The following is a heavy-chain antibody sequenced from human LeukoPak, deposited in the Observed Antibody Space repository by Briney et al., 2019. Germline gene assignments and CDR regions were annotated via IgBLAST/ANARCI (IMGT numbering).Heavy chain of an antibody. D-gene: IGHD1-26*01. Sequence: PGGSLRLSCAASGFTFSSYAMHWVRQAPGKGLEWVAVISYDGSNKYYADSVKGRFTISRDNSKNTLYLQMNSLRAEDTAVYYCAKEGEVGAMEYWGQGTLVTVSS. CDR2: ISYDGSNK. CDR3: AKEGEVGAMEY. J-gene: IGHJ4*02. CDR1: GFTFSSYA. V-gene: IGHV3-30-3*01.